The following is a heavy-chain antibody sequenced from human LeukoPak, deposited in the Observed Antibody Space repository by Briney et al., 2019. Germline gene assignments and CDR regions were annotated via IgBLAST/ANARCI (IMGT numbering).Heavy chain of an antibody. V-gene: IGHV3-7*01. Sequence: GGSLRLSCAASGFTFSSYWMSWVRQAPGKGLEWVANIKQDGSEKYYVDSVKGRFTISRDNAKNSLYLQMNSLRAEDTAVYYCALTRDYDFWSGYENWFDPWGQGTLVTVSS. CDR3: ALTRDYDFWSGYENWFDP. CDR2: IKQDGSEK. D-gene: IGHD3-3*01. J-gene: IGHJ5*02. CDR1: GFTFSSYW.